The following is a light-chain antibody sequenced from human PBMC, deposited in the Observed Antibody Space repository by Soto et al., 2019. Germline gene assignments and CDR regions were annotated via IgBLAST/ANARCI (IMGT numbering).Light chain of an antibody. J-gene: IGKJ1*01. CDR1: QSVLYSSNNKNY. CDR2: GAS. V-gene: IGKV4-1*01. Sequence: DIVMTQSPDSLAVSLGGWATINCKSSQSVLYSSNNKNYLAWYQQKPGQPPKLLIYGASTRESGVPDRFSGSGSGTDFTLTISRLQAEDVAVYYCQQYYGTPRTFGHGTKVDIK. CDR3: QQYYGTPRT.